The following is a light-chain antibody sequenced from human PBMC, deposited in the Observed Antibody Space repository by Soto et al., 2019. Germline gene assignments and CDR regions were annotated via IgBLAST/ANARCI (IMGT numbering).Light chain of an antibody. V-gene: IGKV1-5*03. Sequence: DIQMTQSPSTLSASVGDRVTITCRASQSIRSWLAWYQQKPGKVPKLLIYKAYSLESGVPSRFSGSGSGTEFTLTISSLQPDDFPTYYCQQYNSNPLTFGGGTKVEIK. CDR1: QSIRSW. CDR2: KAY. CDR3: QQYNSNPLT. J-gene: IGKJ4*01.